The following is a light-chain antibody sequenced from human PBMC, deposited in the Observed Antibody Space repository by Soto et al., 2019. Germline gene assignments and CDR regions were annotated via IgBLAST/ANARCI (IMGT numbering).Light chain of an antibody. J-gene: IGKJ5*01. Sequence: EIVMTQSPDTLSVSPGERATLSCRASQSISSKLAWYQQKPGQAPRLLIYGASNRATGIPARFSGSGSGTEFILTISSLQSDDSAVYYCQQHNNWPLAFGQGTKLEIK. CDR3: QQHNNWPLA. CDR2: GAS. CDR1: QSISSK. V-gene: IGKV3-15*01.